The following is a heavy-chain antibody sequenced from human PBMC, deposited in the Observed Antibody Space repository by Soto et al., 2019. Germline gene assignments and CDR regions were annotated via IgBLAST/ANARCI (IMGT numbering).Heavy chain of an antibody. Sequence: PSETLSLTYVVSDGSLSSYYWSWIRQPPGKGLEWIGYIYYSGSTNYNPSLKSRVTISVDTSKNQFSLKLSSVTAADTAVYYCARAPRGNYGYPSYFDYWGQGTLVTVSS. CDR2: IYYSGST. J-gene: IGHJ4*02. CDR1: DGSLSSYY. V-gene: IGHV4-59*01. D-gene: IGHD3-10*01. CDR3: ARAPRGNYGYPSYFDY.